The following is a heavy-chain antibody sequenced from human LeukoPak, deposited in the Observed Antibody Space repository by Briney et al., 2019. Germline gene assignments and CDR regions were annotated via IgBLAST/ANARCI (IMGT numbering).Heavy chain of an antibody. D-gene: IGHD3-16*02. CDR3: ARARPYDYVWGSYRKPSIFDY. CDR2: ISSSGSTI. J-gene: IGHJ4*02. Sequence: GGSLRLSCAASGFTFSDYYMSWIRQAPGKGLEWVSYISSSGSTIYYADSVKGRFTISRDNAKNSLYLQMNSLRAEDTAVYYCARARPYDYVWGSYRKPSIFDYWGQGTLVTVSS. CDR1: GFTFSDYY. V-gene: IGHV3-11*04.